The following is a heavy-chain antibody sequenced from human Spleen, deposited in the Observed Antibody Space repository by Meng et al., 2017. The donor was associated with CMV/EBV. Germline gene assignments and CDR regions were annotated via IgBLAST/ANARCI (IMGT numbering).Heavy chain of an antibody. CDR3: ARVAVVVGATRFDP. V-gene: IGHV1-18*01. CDR2: ISAYNGNT. Sequence: ASVKVSCKASGGRFNTFGISWVRQAPGQGLEWMGWISAYNGNTNYAQKLQGRVTMTTDTSTSTAYMELRSLRSDDTAVYYCARVAVVVGATRFDPWGQGTLVTVSS. CDR1: GGRFNTFG. J-gene: IGHJ5*02. D-gene: IGHD1-26*01.